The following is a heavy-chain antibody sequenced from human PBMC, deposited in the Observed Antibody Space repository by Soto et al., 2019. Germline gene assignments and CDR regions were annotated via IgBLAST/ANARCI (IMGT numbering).Heavy chain of an antibody. Sequence: SETLSLTCAVSGGSISSGGYSWSWIRHPPGKGLEWIGYIYHSGSTYYNPSLKSRVTISVDRSKNQFSLKVSSVTAADTAVYYCARVPDRWGQGTLVTVSS. CDR3: ARVPDR. CDR1: GGSISSGGYS. V-gene: IGHV4-30-2*01. J-gene: IGHJ5*02. D-gene: IGHD2-2*01. CDR2: IYHSGST.